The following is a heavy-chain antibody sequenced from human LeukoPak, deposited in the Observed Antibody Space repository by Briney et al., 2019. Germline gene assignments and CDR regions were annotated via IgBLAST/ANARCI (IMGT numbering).Heavy chain of an antibody. J-gene: IGHJ4*02. D-gene: IGHD4-17*01. V-gene: IGHV3-23*01. Sequence: GSLRLSCAVSGFPFSTNAMSWVRRAPGKGLEWVSGVSGSGDGTYYADSVKGRFTISRDNSKNTLYLQMNSLRAEDTAVYYCAKVSGNYGDPFDYWGQGTLVTVSS. CDR3: AKVSGNYGDPFDY. CDR2: VSGSGDGT. CDR1: GFPFSTNA.